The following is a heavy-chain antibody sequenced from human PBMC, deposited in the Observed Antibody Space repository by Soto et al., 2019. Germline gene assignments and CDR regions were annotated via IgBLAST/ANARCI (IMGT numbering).Heavy chain of an antibody. J-gene: IGHJ4*02. CDR2: ISSNGDSP. CDR3: VKDRYVAY. D-gene: IGHD2-2*01. CDR1: GFTIINYA. Sequence: GGSLRLSGSVSGFTIINYAMHWVRQAPGKGLQYVASISSNGDSPYYADSVKGRVTISRDNSQHTLYLQMSSLRAEDTAVYYCVKDRYVAYWGQGILVTVSS. V-gene: IGHV3-64D*06.